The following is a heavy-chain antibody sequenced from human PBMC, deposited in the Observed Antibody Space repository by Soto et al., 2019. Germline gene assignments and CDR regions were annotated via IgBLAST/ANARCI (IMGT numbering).Heavy chain of an antibody. V-gene: IGHV3-23*01. D-gene: IGHD2-2*01. J-gene: IGHJ6*02. CDR2: ISGSGGST. CDR3: ARAHPRRGGTSCSYYYYGMDV. Sequence: GGSLRLSCAASGFTFSSYAMSWVRQAPGKGLEWVSAISGSGGSTYYADSVKGRFTISRDNSKNTLYLQMNSLRAEDTAVYYCARAHPRRGGTSCSYYYYGMDVWGQGTTVTVSS. CDR1: GFTFSSYA.